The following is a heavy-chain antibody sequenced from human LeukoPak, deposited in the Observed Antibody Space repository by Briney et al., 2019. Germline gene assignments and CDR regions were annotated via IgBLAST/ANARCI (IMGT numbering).Heavy chain of an antibody. CDR2: INWNGGST. J-gene: IGHJ3*02. V-gene: IGHV3-20*04. CDR1: GFSFDDYG. CDR3: ARDRYGSGDYAFDI. D-gene: IGHD3-10*01. Sequence: GRSLRLSCAASGFSFDDYGMSWVRQAPGKGLEWVSGINWNGGSTGYADSVKGRFTISRDNAKNSLYLQMNSLRDEDTALYYCARDRYGSGDYAFDIWGQGTMVTVSS.